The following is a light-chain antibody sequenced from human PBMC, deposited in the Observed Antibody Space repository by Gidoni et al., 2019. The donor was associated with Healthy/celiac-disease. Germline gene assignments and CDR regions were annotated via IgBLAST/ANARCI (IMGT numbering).Light chain of an antibody. V-gene: IGLV8-61*01. CDR1: SGSVSTSYY. Sequence: TVVTQEQSFSVSPGGTVTLTCGLSSGSVSTSYYPSWYQQTPGQAPRTLIYSTNTRSSGVPDRFSGSILGNKAALTITGAQADDESDYYCVLYMGSGISVFGGGTKLTVL. CDR3: VLYMGSGISV. CDR2: STN. J-gene: IGLJ2*01.